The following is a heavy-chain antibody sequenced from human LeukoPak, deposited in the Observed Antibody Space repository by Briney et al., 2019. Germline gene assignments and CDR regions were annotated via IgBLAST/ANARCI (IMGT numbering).Heavy chain of an antibody. Sequence: PSETLSLTCTVSGGSISSYYWSWIRQPPGKGLEWIGYVSYSGSTNYNPSLKSRVTISIDKSKTQFSLRLSSVTAADTAVYYCARGYYYFDYWGQGTLVTVSS. V-gene: IGHV4-59*08. J-gene: IGHJ4*02. D-gene: IGHD2-15*01. CDR3: ARGYYYFDY. CDR2: VSYSGST. CDR1: GGSISSYY.